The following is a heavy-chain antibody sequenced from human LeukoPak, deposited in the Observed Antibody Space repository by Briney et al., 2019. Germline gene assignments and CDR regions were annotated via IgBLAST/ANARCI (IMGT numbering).Heavy chain of an antibody. CDR3: ASGERGYSYGPLDY. Sequence: PSETLSLTCTVSGGSIRSYYWSWIRQPPGKGLEWIGYIFFAGSTTYNPSLKSRVTISIDTSKNQLSLKLNSVTAADTAVYYCASGERGYSYGPLDYWGQGTLVTVSS. V-gene: IGHV4-4*09. CDR2: IFFAGST. D-gene: IGHD5-18*01. CDR1: GGSIRSYY. J-gene: IGHJ4*02.